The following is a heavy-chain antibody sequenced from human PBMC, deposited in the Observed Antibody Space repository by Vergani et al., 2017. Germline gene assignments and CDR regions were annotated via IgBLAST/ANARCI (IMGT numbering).Heavy chain of an antibody. V-gene: IGHV3-48*01. CDR1: GFTFSSYS. J-gene: IGHJ3*02. CDR2: ISSSSSTI. D-gene: IGHD3-9*01. Sequence: EVQLVESGGGLVQPGGSLTLSCAASGFTFSSYSMNWVRQAPGKGLEWVSYISSSSSTIYYADSVKGRFTISRDNSKNSLYLQMNSLRAEDTAVYYCARAPADILTGYMRGKGAFDIWGQGTMVTVSS. CDR3: ARAPADILTGYMRGKGAFDI.